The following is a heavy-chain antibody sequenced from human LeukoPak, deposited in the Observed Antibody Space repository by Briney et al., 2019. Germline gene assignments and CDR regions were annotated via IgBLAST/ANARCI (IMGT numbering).Heavy chain of an antibody. CDR1: GFTFSDYY. D-gene: IGHD1-26*01. CDR2: ISSSSSTI. Sequence: GGSLRLSCAASGFTFSDYYMSWIRQAPGKGLEWVSYISSSSSTIYYADSVKGRFTISRDNAKNSLYLQMNSLRAEDTAVYYCAGEWELGAFDIWGQGTMVTVSS. CDR3: AGEWELGAFDI. J-gene: IGHJ3*02. V-gene: IGHV3-11*04.